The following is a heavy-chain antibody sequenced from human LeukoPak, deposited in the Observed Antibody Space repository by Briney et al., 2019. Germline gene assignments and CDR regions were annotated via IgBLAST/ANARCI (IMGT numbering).Heavy chain of an antibody. Sequence: SQTLSLTCTVSGGSISSGGYYWSWIRQHPGKGLEWIGYIYYSGSAYYNPSLKSRVTISVDTSKNQFSLKLSSVTAADTAVYYCAGELPLAWYFDLWGRGTLVTVSS. CDR1: GGSISSGGYY. V-gene: IGHV4-31*03. CDR2: IYYSGSA. CDR3: AGELPLAWYFDL. J-gene: IGHJ2*01. D-gene: IGHD2-15*01.